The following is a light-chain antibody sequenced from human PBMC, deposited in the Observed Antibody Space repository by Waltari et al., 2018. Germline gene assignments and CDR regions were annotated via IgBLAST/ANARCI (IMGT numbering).Light chain of an antibody. CDR2: DAS. J-gene: IGKJ5*01. CDR3: QQRTNGPPVT. CDR1: QSVSTY. V-gene: IGKV3-11*01. Sequence: EIVLTQSPATLSLSPGERATLACRASQSVSTYLAWYQHQPGQAPRLLLYDASNWATGIPARFSGSGSGTDFTLTISSLEPDDFAVYYCQQRTNGPPVTFGQGTRLDLK.